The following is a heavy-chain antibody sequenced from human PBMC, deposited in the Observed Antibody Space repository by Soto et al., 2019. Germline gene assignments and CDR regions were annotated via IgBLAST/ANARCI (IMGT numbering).Heavy chain of an antibody. CDR3: AKDLWGIAVAGTVVDY. CDR1: GFTFSSYG. D-gene: IGHD6-19*01. CDR2: ISYDGSNK. J-gene: IGHJ4*02. Sequence: PGGSLRLSCAASGFTFSSYGMHWVRQAPGKGLEWVAVISYDGSNKYYADSVKGRFTISRDNSKNTLYLQMNSLRAEDTAVYYCAKDLWGIAVAGTVVDYWGQGTLVTVSS. V-gene: IGHV3-30*18.